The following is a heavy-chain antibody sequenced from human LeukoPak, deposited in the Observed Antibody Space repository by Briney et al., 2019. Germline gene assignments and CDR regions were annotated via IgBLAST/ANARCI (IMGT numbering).Heavy chain of an antibody. D-gene: IGHD3-16*01. CDR2: IYPGDSDS. V-gene: IGHV5-51*01. CDR1: GYSFSSYW. Sequence: GESLKISCKGSGYSFSSYWIAWVRQMPGKGLEWMGVIYPGDSDSKYSRSFEGQVTTSADKSINTAYLQWSSLKASDSAMYYCARRLGGADVFDIWGQGTMVTVSS. J-gene: IGHJ3*02. CDR3: ARRLGGADVFDI.